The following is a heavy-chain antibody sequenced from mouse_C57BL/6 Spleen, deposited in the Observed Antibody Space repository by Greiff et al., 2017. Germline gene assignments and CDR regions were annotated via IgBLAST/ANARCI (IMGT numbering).Heavy chain of an antibody. D-gene: IGHD1-1*01. CDR1: GYTFTSYW. V-gene: IGHV1-61*01. CDR2: IYPSDSET. J-gene: IGHJ2*01. CDR3: ARGDYGYFGY. Sequence: QVQLQQPGAELVRPGSSVKLSCKASGYTFTSYWMDWVKQRPGQGLEWIGNIYPSDSETHYNQKFKDKATLTVDKSSSTAYMQLSSLTSEDSAVYYCARGDYGYFGYWGQGTTLTVSS.